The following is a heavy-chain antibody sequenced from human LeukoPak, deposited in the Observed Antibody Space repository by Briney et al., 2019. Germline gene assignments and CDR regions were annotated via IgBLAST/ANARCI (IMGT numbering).Heavy chain of an antibody. CDR3: ARVDCRGAYNWFDP. Sequence: PSETLSLTCTVSGGSISSGSYYWSWIRQPAGKGLEWIGRIYTSGSTNYNPSLKSRVTISVDTSKNQFSLKLSSVTAADTAVYYCARVDCRGAYNWFDPWGQGTLVTVSS. D-gene: IGHD2-15*01. CDR1: GGSISSGSYY. CDR2: IYTSGST. V-gene: IGHV4-61*02. J-gene: IGHJ5*02.